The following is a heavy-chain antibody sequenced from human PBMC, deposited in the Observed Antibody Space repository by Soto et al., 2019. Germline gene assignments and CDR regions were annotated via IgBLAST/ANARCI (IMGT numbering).Heavy chain of an antibody. CDR2: ISGSGGST. J-gene: IGHJ4*02. CDR1: GFTFSSYA. CDR3: AKFLGYYYDSSGYYHFDY. D-gene: IGHD3-22*01. Sequence: GGSLRLSCAASGFTFSSYAMSWVRQAPGKGLEWVSAISGSGGSTYYADSVKGRFTISRDNSKNTLYLQMNSLRAEDTAVYYCAKFLGYYYDSSGYYHFDYWGQGTLVTVSS. V-gene: IGHV3-23*01.